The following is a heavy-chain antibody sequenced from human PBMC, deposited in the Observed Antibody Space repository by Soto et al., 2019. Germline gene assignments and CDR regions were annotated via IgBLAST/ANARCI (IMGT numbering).Heavy chain of an antibody. CDR3: ARGGVSTRTFDN. J-gene: IGHJ4*02. Sequence: PGVSLKSSGKRSGNNFTFSCIAWGPEMPGKGLELMGIIYPSDSDTRYRPAFQGQVTISADKSISSAYLQWSSLRASDTAMYYCARGGVSTRTFDNWGQGTPVTVSS. D-gene: IGHD3-3*01. CDR2: IYPSDSDT. V-gene: IGHV5-51*01. CDR1: GNNFTFSC.